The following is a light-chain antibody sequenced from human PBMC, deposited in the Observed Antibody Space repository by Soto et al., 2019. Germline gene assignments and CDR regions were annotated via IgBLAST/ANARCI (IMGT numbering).Light chain of an antibody. CDR1: SSDVGGYDY. J-gene: IGLJ1*01. CDR2: DVS. V-gene: IGLV2-14*01. CDR3: SSSTSSGHFV. Sequence: QSVLTQPASVSGSPGQATTISRTGNSSDVGGYDYVSWYQHYPGKAPKLMIHDVSNRPSGVSNRFSGSKSGDTASLTISGLQAQDEADYYCSSSTSSGHFVFGTGTKVTVL.